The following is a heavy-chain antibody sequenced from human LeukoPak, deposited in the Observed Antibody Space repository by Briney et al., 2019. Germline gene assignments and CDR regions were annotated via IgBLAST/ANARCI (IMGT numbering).Heavy chain of an antibody. CDR1: GGSISSYY. J-gene: IGHJ4*02. Sequence: PSETLSLTCTVSGGSISSYYWSWIRQPPGKGLEWIGYIYYSGSTNYNPSLKSRVTISVDTSKNQFSLKLSSVTAADTAVYYCARLYGDYGPGHGPFDYWGQGTLVTVSS. V-gene: IGHV4-59*08. CDR3: ARLYGDYGPGHGPFDY. CDR2: IYYSGST. D-gene: IGHD4-17*01.